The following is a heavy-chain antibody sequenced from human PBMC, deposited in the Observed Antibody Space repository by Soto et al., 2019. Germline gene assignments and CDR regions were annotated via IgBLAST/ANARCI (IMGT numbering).Heavy chain of an antibody. CDR2: IYYSGST. V-gene: IGHV4-31*03. CDR1: GGSISSGGYY. D-gene: IGHD3-22*01. Sequence: SETLSLTCTVSGGSISSGGYYWSWIRQHPGKGLEWIGYIYYSGSTYYNPSLKSRVTISVDTSKNQFSLKLSSVTAADTAVYYCARGYYDSSGSGTRPGYWGQGTLVTVSS. CDR3: ARGYYDSSGSGTRPGY. J-gene: IGHJ4*02.